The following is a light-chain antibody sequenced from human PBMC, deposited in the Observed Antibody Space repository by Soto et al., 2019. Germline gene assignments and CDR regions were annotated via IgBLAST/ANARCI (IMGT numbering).Light chain of an antibody. Sequence: DILMTQSPSSLSPSVGDRVTITCQASQDISKYLNWYQQKPGQAPRLLIYHSSNLDTGVPSRFSGSGSGTHFTFTISSLQPEDIAAYFCQQYDRLPRTFGQGTKLDLK. J-gene: IGKJ2*01. V-gene: IGKV1-33*01. CDR1: QDISKY. CDR2: HSS. CDR3: QQYDRLPRT.